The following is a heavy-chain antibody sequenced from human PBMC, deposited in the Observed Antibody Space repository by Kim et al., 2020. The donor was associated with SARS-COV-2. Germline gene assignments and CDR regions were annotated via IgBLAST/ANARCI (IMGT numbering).Heavy chain of an antibody. CDR1: GGSFSGYY. V-gene: IGHV4-34*01. D-gene: IGHD2-2*01. Sequence: SETLSLTCAVYGGSFSGYYWSWIRQPPGKGLEWIGEINHSGSTNYNPSLKSRVTISVDTSKNQFSLKLSSVTAADTAVYYCARGYPRRYCSSTSCYPFDYWGQGTLVTVSS. J-gene: IGHJ4*02. CDR2: INHSGST. CDR3: ARGYPRRYCSSTSCYPFDY.